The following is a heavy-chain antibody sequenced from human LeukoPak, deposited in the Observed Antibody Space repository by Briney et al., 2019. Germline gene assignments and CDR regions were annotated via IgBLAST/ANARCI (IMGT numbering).Heavy chain of an antibody. CDR1: GGTFSSYA. CDR2: IIPIFGTA. D-gene: IGHD3-3*02. CDR3: ARDLGIREYYYYGMDV. J-gene: IGHJ6*02. V-gene: IGHV1-69*01. Sequence: ASVKVSCKASGGTFSSYAISWVRQAPGQGLEWMGGIIPIFGTANYAQKFQGRVTITADESTSTAYMELSSLRSEDTAVYYCARDLGIREYYYYGMDVWGQGTTVTVSS.